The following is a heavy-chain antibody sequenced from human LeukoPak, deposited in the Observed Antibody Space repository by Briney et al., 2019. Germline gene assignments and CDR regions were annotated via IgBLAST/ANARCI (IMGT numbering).Heavy chain of an antibody. CDR1: GFTFSSYS. V-gene: IGHV3-48*01. CDR2: ISSSSSTI. D-gene: IGHD3-16*01. CDR3: ARDGGAPPPVY. Sequence: PGGSLRLSCAASGFTFSSYSMNWVRQAPGKGLEWVSYISSSSSTIYYADSVKGRFTISRDNAKNSLYLQMNSLRAEDTAVYYCARDGGAPPPVYWGQGTLVTVSS. J-gene: IGHJ4*02.